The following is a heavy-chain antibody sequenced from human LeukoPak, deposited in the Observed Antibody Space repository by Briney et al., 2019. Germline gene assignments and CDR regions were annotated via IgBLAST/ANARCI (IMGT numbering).Heavy chain of an antibody. D-gene: IGHD3-22*01. CDR3: ARHIYDSSGYYFDY. Sequence: SETLSLTCTVSGGSIRSSSYYWGWIRQPPGKGLEWIGSIYYSGSTYYNPSLKSRVTISVDTSKNQFSLKLSSVTAADTAVYYCARHIYDSSGYYFDYWGQGTLVTVSS. J-gene: IGHJ4*02. CDR1: GGSIRSSSYY. V-gene: IGHV4-39*01. CDR2: IYYSGST.